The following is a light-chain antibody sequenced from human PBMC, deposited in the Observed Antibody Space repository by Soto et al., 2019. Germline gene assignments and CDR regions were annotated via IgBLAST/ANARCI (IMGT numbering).Light chain of an antibody. CDR2: LNNDGSH. J-gene: IGLJ2*01. V-gene: IGLV4-69*01. Sequence: QLVLTQSPSASASLGASVKLTCTLSSGHSNYAIAWHQQQPEKGPRDLMKLNNDGSHSKGDGIPDRFSGSSSGAERYLTISSLQSEDESDYYCQTWDTCISVVFGGGTKHTVL. CDR3: QTWDTCISVV. CDR1: SGHSNYA.